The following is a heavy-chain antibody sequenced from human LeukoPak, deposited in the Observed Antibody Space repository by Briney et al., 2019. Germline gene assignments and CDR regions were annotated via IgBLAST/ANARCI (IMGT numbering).Heavy chain of an antibody. CDR1: GGSISSSDYY. Sequence: PSETLSLTYTVSGGSISSSDYYWGWIRQPPGKGLEWIGSIYYGGSTYYNPSLKSRVTISVDTSMNQFSLKLSFVTTADTAVYYCARALGYCSGGSCTRGYNWFDPWGQGTLVTVPS. D-gene: IGHD2-15*01. CDR3: ARALGYCSGGSCTRGYNWFDP. J-gene: IGHJ5*02. V-gene: IGHV4-39*01. CDR2: IYYGGST.